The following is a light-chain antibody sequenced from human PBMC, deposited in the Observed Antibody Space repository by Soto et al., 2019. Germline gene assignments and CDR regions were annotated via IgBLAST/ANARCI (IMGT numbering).Light chain of an antibody. V-gene: IGKV1-13*02. CDR3: QQFNSYPVT. CDR1: QGISSA. CDR2: GAS. J-gene: IGKJ1*01. Sequence: AIQLTQSPSSLSASVGDRVTITCRVSQGISSALAWYQQKPGKAPKVLISGASSLESGVPSRFSGSGSGTDFTLTISSLQPEDFATYYCQQFNSYPVTFGQGTKVEIK.